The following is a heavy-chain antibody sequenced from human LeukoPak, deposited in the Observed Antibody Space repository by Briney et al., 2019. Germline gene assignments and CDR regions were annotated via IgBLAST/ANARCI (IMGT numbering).Heavy chain of an antibody. CDR2: ISYNGGT. V-gene: IGHV4-59*12. CDR1: RDSISNYY. CDR3: ARDNDFFDY. J-gene: IGHJ4*02. Sequence: PSETLSLTCTVSRDSISNYYWNWIRQPPGKGLEWVGYISYNGGTKYNPSLQSRVTISIDTSKNQFSLNLRSVTAADTAVYYCARDNDFFDYWGQGTLVTVPS.